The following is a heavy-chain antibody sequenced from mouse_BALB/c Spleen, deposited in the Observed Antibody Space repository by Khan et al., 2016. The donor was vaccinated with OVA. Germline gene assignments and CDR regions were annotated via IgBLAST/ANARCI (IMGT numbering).Heavy chain of an antibody. D-gene: IGHD1-1*01. CDR1: GYTFTSYW. CDR3: ARSKYYGSSLYAMDY. J-gene: IGHJ4*01. V-gene: IGHV1S41*01. CDR2: FAPGSGSP. Sequence: DLVKPGASVKLSCKASGYTFTSYWINWIKQRPGQGLEWIGRFAPGSGSPFYNEIFKGKATLTVDTSSSTAYIQLSSLSSEDSAVYFCARSKYYGSSLYAMDYWGQGTSVTVPS.